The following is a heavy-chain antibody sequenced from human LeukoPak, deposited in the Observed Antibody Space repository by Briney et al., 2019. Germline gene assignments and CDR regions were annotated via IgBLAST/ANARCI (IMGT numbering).Heavy chain of an antibody. V-gene: IGHV1-24*01. D-gene: IGHD5-18*01. CDR1: GYTLTELS. CDR2: FDPEDGET. J-gene: IGHJ6*02. CDR3: ATDQGYSYGWGYYYYYGMDV. Sequence: ASVKVSCKVSGYTLTELSMHWVRQAPGKGLEWMGGFDPEDGETIYAQKFQGRVTMTEDTSTDTAYMELSSLRSEDTAVYYCATDQGYSYGWGYYYYYGMDVWGQGTTVTVPS.